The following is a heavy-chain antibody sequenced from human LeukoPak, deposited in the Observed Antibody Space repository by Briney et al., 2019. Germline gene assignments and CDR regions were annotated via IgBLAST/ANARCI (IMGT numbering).Heavy chain of an antibody. V-gene: IGHV3-21*01. J-gene: IGHJ5*02. CDR1: GFSFNTYS. CDR3: ARGATDATRWFDP. CDR2: ISRTSEST. Sequence: GGSLRLSCAASGFSFNTYSMTWVRQAAGKGLEWDSIISRTSESTFYADSVKGRFTISRDNAKNSLYLQMNGLRADDTATYYCARGATDATRWFDPWGQGTLVTVSS. D-gene: IGHD1-1*01.